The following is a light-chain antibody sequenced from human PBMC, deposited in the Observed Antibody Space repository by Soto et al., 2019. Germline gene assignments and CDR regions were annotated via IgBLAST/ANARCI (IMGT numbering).Light chain of an antibody. V-gene: IGLV1-44*01. Sequence: QSVLTQPPSASGAPGQRVTISCSGSTSTIGTDTVNWYQHLPGTAPKLLIYGNTERPSGVPDRFSGSKSATSASLAISGLQSEDEAVYYCAAWDDSLNGWVFGGGTKLTVL. CDR3: AAWDDSLNGWV. CDR2: GNT. J-gene: IGLJ3*02. CDR1: TSTIGTDT.